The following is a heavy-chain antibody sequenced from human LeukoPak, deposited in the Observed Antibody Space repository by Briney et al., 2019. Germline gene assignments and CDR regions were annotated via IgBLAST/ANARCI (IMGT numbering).Heavy chain of an antibody. D-gene: IGHD6-13*01. CDR1: GFTFSSYS. J-gene: IGHJ5*02. CDR3: ASNIAAAGRGLWFDP. V-gene: IGHV3-48*01. Sequence: GGSLRLSCAASGFTFSSYSMNWVRQAPGKGLEWVSYISSSSSTIYYADSVKGRLTFSRDNAKNSLYLQMNSLRAEDTAVYYCASNIAAAGRGLWFDPWGQGTLVTVSS. CDR2: ISSSSSTI.